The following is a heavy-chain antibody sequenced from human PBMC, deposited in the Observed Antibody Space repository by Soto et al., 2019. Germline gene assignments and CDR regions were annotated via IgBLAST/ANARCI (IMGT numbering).Heavy chain of an antibody. D-gene: IGHD3-16*02. Sequence: SETLSLTCAVYGGSFSGYYWSWIRQPPGRGLEWIGEINHSGSTNYNPSLKSRVTISVDTSKNQFSLKLSSVTAADTAVYYCARGKLSDYVWGSYRYHFDYWGQGTVVTVSS. CDR2: INHSGST. CDR1: GGSFSGYY. J-gene: IGHJ4*02. CDR3: ARGKLSDYVWGSYRYHFDY. V-gene: IGHV4-34*01.